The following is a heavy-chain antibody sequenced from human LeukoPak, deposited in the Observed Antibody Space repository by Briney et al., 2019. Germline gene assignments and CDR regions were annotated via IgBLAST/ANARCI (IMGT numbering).Heavy chain of an antibody. V-gene: IGHV3-7*01. CDR3: AKSPYDFWSGYYSLLSYFDY. CDR2: IRDDGSEK. Sequence: GGSLRLSCAASGFTFSDYWMLWVRQAPGKGPEWVANIRDDGSEKNYVDSVKGRFTISRDNAQMSLYLQMNSLRVDDTAVYYCAKSPYDFWSGYYSLLSYFDYWGQGTLVTVSS. J-gene: IGHJ4*02. D-gene: IGHD3-3*01. CDR1: GFTFSDYW.